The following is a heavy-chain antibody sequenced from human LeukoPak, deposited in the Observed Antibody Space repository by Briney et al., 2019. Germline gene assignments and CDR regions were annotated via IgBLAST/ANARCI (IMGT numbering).Heavy chain of an antibody. J-gene: IGHJ3*02. CDR3: AKCSATCYANAFDI. D-gene: IGHD2-2*01. CDR1: GFTFSSYG. Sequence: PGGSLRLSCAASGFTFSSYGMSWVRQAPGKGLEWVSGISGSGGNTYYADSVKGRFTISRDNSKNTLYLQMSSLRVEDTAVYYCAKCSATCYANAFDIWGQGTMVTVSS. CDR2: ISGSGGNT. V-gene: IGHV3-23*01.